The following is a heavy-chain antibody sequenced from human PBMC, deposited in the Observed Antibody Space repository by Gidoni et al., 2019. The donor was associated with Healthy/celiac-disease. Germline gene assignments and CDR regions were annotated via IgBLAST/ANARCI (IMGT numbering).Heavy chain of an antibody. D-gene: IGHD3-10*01. Sequence: QVQLVQSGAEVKKPGASVKVSCTASGYTCTSYGISWVRQAPGQGLEWMGWISAYNGNTNDAQKLQGRVTMTTDTSTSTAYMELRSLRSDDTAVYYCARVSAVLWFGEILNGGLFDYWGQGTLVTVSS. CDR2: ISAYNGNT. J-gene: IGHJ4*02. V-gene: IGHV1-18*01. CDR1: GYTCTSYG. CDR3: ARVSAVLWFGEILNGGLFDY.